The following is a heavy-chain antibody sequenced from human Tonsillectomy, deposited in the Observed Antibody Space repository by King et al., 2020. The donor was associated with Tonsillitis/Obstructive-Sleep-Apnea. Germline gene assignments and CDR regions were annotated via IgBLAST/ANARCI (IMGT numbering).Heavy chain of an antibody. Sequence: VQLVESGAEVKKPGESLRISCKGSGYSFTSYWISWVRQMPGKGLEWMGRIDPSDSYTNYSPSFQGHVTISADKSISTAYLQWNSLKASDTAMYYCAGYVWDDYGDYGIWGQGTMVTVSS. J-gene: IGHJ3*02. D-gene: IGHD4-17*01. CDR1: GYSFTSYW. V-gene: IGHV5-10-1*03. CDR3: AGYVWDDYGDYGI. CDR2: IDPSDSYT.